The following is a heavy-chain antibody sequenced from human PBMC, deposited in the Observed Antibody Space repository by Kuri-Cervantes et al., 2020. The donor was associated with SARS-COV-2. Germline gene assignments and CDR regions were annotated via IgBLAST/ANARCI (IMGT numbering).Heavy chain of an antibody. CDR3: ARDNILYSGSGFDL. J-gene: IGHJ4*02. D-gene: IGHD1-26*01. Sequence: SETLSLTCAVYGGSFSGYYWSWIRQPPGKGLEWIGEINHRGSTNYNPFLKSRVTISVDTSKNQFSLKLSSVTAADTAVYYCARDNILYSGSGFDLWGQGTLVTVSS. V-gene: IGHV4-34*01. CDR2: INHRGST. CDR1: GGSFSGYY.